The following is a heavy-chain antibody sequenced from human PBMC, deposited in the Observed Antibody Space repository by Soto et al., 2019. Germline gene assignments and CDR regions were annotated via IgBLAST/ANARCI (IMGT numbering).Heavy chain of an antibody. V-gene: IGHV3-23*01. CDR3: AKEAGGSPGWYYDY. J-gene: IGHJ4*02. Sequence: GGSLRLSCAASGFTFSSYAMSWVRQAPGKGLEWVSSISSSGVSTYYADSVKGRFTISRDNSKNTLYLQTNSLRAEDTAVYYCAKEAGGSPGWYYDYWGQGTLVTVSS. D-gene: IGHD3-16*01. CDR1: GFTFSSYA. CDR2: ISSSGVST.